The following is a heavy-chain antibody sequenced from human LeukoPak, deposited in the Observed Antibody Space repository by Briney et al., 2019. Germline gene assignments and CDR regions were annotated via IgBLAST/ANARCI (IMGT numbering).Heavy chain of an antibody. J-gene: IGHJ6*02. CDR3: ARQLAAPYYYYYGMDV. Sequence: ASVKVSCKASGYTFTSYGISWVRQAPGQGLEWMGWINPNSGGTNYAQKFQGRVTMTRDTSISTAYMELSRLRSDDTAVYYCARQLAAPYYYYYGMDVWGQGTTVTVSS. CDR2: INPNSGGT. CDR1: GYTFTSYG. V-gene: IGHV1-2*02. D-gene: IGHD2-2*01.